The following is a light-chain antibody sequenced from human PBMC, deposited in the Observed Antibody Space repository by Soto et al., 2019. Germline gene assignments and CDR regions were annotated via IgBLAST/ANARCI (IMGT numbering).Light chain of an antibody. V-gene: IGKV1-5*03. CDR3: QHWTDYSWT. J-gene: IGKJ1*01. CDR1: QSFTMW. CDR2: KTS. Sequence: DIHTTQSPSTLSASVGDRVTITCRASQSFTMWLAWYQQKPGKAPNRLIYKTSSLESGVPSRFSGSGSGTECTLTISSLQPDDFATYYCQHWTDYSWTFGQGTKVEVK.